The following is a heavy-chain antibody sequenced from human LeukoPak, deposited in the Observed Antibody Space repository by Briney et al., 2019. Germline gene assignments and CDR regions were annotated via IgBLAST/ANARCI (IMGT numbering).Heavy chain of an antibody. CDR2: IYYTGST. D-gene: IGHD6-13*01. J-gene: IGHJ4*02. CDR3: ARVDSSNWYDSRGYFDY. Sequence: SETLSLTCTVSGGSISTYYWSWIRQPPGKGLEWIGYIYYTGSTNYNPSLKSRVTISIDTSKNQFSLKLRSVTTADTAVYYCARVDSSNWYDSRGYFDYWGQGTLVTVSS. V-gene: IGHV4-59*01. CDR1: GGSISTYY.